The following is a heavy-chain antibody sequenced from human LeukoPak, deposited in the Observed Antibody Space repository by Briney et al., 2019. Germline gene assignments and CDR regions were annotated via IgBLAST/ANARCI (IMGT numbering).Heavy chain of an antibody. CDR2: IIPIFGRA. V-gene: IGHV1-69*04. D-gene: IGHD4-17*01. CDR3: ARAGLRGDAFDI. J-gene: IGHJ3*02. CDR1: GGTFSSYA. Sequence: VASVKVSRKASGGTFSSYAISWVRQAPGQGLEWMGRIIPIFGRANYAQKFQGGVTITADKSTSTAYMELSSLRSEDTAVYYCARAGLRGDAFDIWGQGTMVTVSS.